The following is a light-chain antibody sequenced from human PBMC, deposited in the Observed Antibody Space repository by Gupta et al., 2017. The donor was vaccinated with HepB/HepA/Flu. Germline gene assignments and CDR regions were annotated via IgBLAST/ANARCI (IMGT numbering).Light chain of an antibody. CDR1: RPRSSY. Sequence: SSELTQDPAVSVALGQTVRITCQGDRPRSSYANWYQQKPGQAPVLVLYGENSRPSGITDRFSGSRSGNTASLTITGDQAEDETDYYWHSQASSEDCSAFAGGTKMTVL. CDR3: HSQASSEDCSA. V-gene: IGLV3-19*01. J-gene: IGLJ2*01. CDR2: GEN.